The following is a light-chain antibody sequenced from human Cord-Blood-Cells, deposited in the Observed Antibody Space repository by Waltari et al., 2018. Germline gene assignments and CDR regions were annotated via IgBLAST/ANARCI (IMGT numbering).Light chain of an antibody. J-gene: IGLJ1*01. CDR3: CSYAGSSTYV. V-gene: IGLV2-23*01. Sequence: QSALTQPASVSGAPGQSITISCTGTRSDFGSYNLVSWYQQHPGKAPKLMIYEGSQRPSGVSNRFYGSKSGNTASLTISGLQAEDEADYYCCSYAGSSTYVFGTGTKVTIL. CDR1: RSDFGSYNL. CDR2: EGS.